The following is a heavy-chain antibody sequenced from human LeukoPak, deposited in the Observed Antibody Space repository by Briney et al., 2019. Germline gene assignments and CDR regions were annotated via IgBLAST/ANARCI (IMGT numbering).Heavy chain of an antibody. CDR1: GFTFSSYA. Sequence: GGSLRLSCAASGFTFSSYAMSWVRQAPGKGLEWVSAISGSGGSTYYADSVKDRFTISRDNSKNTLYLQMNSLRAEDTAVYYCAKVGSMVRGVITDPFDYWGQGTLVTVSS. D-gene: IGHD3-10*01. V-gene: IGHV3-23*01. CDR3: AKVGSMVRGVITDPFDY. CDR2: ISGSGGST. J-gene: IGHJ4*02.